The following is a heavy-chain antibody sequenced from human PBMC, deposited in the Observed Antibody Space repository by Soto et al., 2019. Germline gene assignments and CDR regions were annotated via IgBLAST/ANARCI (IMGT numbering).Heavy chain of an antibody. Sequence: GGSLRLSCAASGFTFSNYGMHWVRQAPGKGLEWVAVIWYDGSNKFYGDSVKGRFTISRDNSKNTMYLQMNSLRAEDTAIYYCARDREDVGYSAPADYWGQGTLVTVSS. J-gene: IGHJ4*02. D-gene: IGHD2-15*01. CDR2: IWYDGSNK. V-gene: IGHV3-33*01. CDR3: ARDREDVGYSAPADY. CDR1: GFTFSNYG.